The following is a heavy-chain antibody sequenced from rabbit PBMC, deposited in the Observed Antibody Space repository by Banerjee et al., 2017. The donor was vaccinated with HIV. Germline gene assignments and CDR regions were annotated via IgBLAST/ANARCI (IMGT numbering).Heavy chain of an antibody. CDR1: GSDISSNA. V-gene: IGHV1S45*01. J-gene: IGHJ6*01. CDR2: IYSSNGDT. Sequence: QEQLVESGGGLVQPEGSLTLTCKASGSDISSNAMCWVRQAPGKGLELIACIYSSNGDTGYATWAKGRFTISKTSSTTVTLQMPSLTAADTATYFCARDLAGVIGWNFGLWGPGTL. CDR3: ARDLAGVIGWNFGL. D-gene: IGHD4-1*01.